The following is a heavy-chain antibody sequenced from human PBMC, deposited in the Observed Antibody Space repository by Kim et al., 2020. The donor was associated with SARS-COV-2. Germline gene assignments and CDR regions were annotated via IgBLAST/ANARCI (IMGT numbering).Heavy chain of an antibody. CDR2: ISAYNGNT. CDR1: GYTFTSYG. J-gene: IGHJ4*02. Sequence: ASVKVSCKASGYTFTSYGISWVRQAPGQGLEWMGWISAYNGNTNYAQKLQGRVTMTTDTSTSTAYMELRSLRSDDTAVYYCARVSWGSDCSGGSCYLPLDYWGQGTVVTVSS. CDR3: ARVSWGSDCSGGSCYLPLDY. V-gene: IGHV1-18*01. D-gene: IGHD2-15*01.